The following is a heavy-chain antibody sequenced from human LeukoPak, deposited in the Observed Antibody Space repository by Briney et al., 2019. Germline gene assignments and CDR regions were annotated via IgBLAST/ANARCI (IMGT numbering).Heavy chain of an antibody. CDR1: GFTFSNNA. Sequence: GGSLRLSCAASGFTFSNNAMSWVRQAPGKGLEWVSAISGSGGSTYYADSVKGRFTISRDNSKNTLYLQMNSLRAEDTAVYYCAKGIFGSGSYYNVEGWFDPWGQGTLVTVSS. D-gene: IGHD3-10*01. J-gene: IGHJ5*02. CDR3: AKGIFGSGSYYNVEGWFDP. V-gene: IGHV3-23*01. CDR2: ISGSGGST.